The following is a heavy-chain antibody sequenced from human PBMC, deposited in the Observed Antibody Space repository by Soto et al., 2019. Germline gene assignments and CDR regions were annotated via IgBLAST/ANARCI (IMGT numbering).Heavy chain of an antibody. CDR2: MSGNGGTT. CDR1: GFTFSIYA. J-gene: IGHJ4*02. CDR3: AKESAMIAEY. D-gene: IGHD3-22*01. V-gene: IGHV3-23*01. Sequence: EVQLLESGGGLVQPGGSLRLSCSASGFTFSIYAMSWVRQAPGKGLEWVSAMSGNGGTTYYADSVKGRFTISRDNSKNTLYLQMNSLRAEDTAVYYCAKESAMIAEYWGQGTLVTVSS.